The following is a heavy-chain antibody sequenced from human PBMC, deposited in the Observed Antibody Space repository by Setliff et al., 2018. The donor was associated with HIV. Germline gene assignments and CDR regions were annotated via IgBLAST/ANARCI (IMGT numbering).Heavy chain of an antibody. Sequence: TLSLTCTVSGGSISSYSWSWIRQPPGKGLEWIGYIYTSGSTNYNPSLKSRVTISVDTSENQFSLKLTSVTAADTAMYFCARDATSEGYMDVWGKGTTVTVSS. CDR3: ARDATSEGYMDV. CDR2: IYTSGST. J-gene: IGHJ6*03. V-gene: IGHV4-4*08. CDR1: GGSISSYS.